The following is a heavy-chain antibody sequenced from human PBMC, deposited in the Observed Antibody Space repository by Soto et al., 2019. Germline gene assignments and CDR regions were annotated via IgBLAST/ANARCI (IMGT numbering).Heavy chain of an antibody. D-gene: IGHD3-3*01. J-gene: IGHJ3*02. Sequence: GGSLRLSCAASGFTFSSYAMSWVRQAPGKGLEWVSAISGSGGSTYYADSVKGRFTISRDNSKNTLYLQMNSLRAEDTAVYYCATLCAVSIYDFWSGYRVEPPDAFDIWGQGTMVTVSS. CDR3: ATLCAVSIYDFWSGYRVEPPDAFDI. CDR1: GFTFSSYA. CDR2: ISGSGGST. V-gene: IGHV3-23*01.